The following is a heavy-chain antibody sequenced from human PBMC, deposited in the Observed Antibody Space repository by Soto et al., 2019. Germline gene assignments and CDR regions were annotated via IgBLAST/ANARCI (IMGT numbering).Heavy chain of an antibody. V-gene: IGHV4-59*01. CDR1: GGSISSYY. CDR2: IYYSGST. CDR3: ARALPSRGVLRYFDWLLAGACEI. J-gene: IGHJ3*02. Sequence: SETLSLTCTVSGGSISSYYWSWIRQPPGKGLEWIGYIYYSGSTNYNPSLKSRVTISVDTSKNQFSLKLSSVTAADTAVYYCARALPSRGVLRYFDWLLAGACEIWGQGTMVTVSS. D-gene: IGHD3-9*01.